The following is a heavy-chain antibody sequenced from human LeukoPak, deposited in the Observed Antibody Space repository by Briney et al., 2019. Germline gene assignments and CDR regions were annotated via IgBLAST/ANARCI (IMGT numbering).Heavy chain of an antibody. CDR2: INSDGSST. CDR3: ARVPKWELLDAFDI. CDR1: GFTFSSYW. J-gene: IGHJ3*02. Sequence: GGSPRLSCAASGFTFSSYWMHWVRQAPGKGLVWVSRINSDGSSTSYADSEKGRFTVSRDNAKNTLYLQMNSLRAEDTAVYYCARVPKWELLDAFDIWGQGTMVTVSS. V-gene: IGHV3-74*01. D-gene: IGHD1-26*01.